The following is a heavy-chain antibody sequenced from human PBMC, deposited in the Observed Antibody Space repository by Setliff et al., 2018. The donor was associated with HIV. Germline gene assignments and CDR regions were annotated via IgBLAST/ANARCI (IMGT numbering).Heavy chain of an antibody. CDR1: GYTFTGHY. D-gene: IGHD2-8*01. CDR2: INPNSGGT. Sequence: ASVKVSCKASGYTFTGHYMHWVRQAPGQGLEWMGRINPNSGGTNYAQKFKGRFTMTRDTSSSTAYMELSRLRSDDTAVYYCATKVYCTNGVCLDAFDLWGQGTMVTVSS. J-gene: IGHJ3*01. CDR3: ATKVYCTNGVCLDAFDL. V-gene: IGHV1-2*06.